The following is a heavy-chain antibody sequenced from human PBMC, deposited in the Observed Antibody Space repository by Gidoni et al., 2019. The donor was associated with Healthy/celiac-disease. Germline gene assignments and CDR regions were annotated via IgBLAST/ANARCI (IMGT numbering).Heavy chain of an antibody. J-gene: IGHJ4*02. D-gene: IGHD3-22*01. Sequence: EVQLLESGGGLVQPGGSLRLSCAASGFTFSWYAMSWVRQAPGKGLEWVSAIGGSGGSTYYADSVKGRFTISRDNSKNTLYLQMNSLRAEDTAVYYCASGPNYYYDSSGYYLDYWGQGTLVTVSS. CDR1: GFTFSWYA. CDR2: IGGSGGST. CDR3: ASGPNYYYDSSGYYLDY. V-gene: IGHV3-23*01.